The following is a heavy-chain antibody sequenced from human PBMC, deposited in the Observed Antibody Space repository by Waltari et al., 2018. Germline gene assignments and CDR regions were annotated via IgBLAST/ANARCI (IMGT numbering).Heavy chain of an antibody. Sequence: QVQLVQSGAEAKKPGSSVKISCKASGGTLSSYAISWRRQAPGNGLEVMGGIIPIFGTANYAQKFQGRVTITADESTSTAYMELSSLRSEDTAVYYCARVGRRMVVAATRNWFDPWGQGTLVTVSS. CDR3: ARVGRRMVVAATRNWFDP. D-gene: IGHD2-15*01. V-gene: IGHV1-69*12. CDR1: GGTLSSYA. CDR2: IIPIFGTA. J-gene: IGHJ5*02.